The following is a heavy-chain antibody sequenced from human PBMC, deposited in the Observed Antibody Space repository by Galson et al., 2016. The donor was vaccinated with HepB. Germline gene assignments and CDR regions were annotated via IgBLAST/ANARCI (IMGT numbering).Heavy chain of an antibody. Sequence: SLRLSCAASGFTFSSYGMHWVRQAPGKGLEWVAVISTDAINKYYADSVRGRFTISRDDPKNTLYLQMNSLRPEGTAVYYCARPRASNYYYYGMDVWGQGTTVAVSS. V-gene: IGHV3-30*03. CDR1: GFTFSSYG. D-gene: IGHD2-2*01. CDR3: ARPRASNYYYYGMDV. J-gene: IGHJ6*02. CDR2: ISTDAINK.